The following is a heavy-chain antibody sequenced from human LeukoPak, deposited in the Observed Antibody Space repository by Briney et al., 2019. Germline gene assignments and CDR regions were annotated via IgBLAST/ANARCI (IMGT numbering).Heavy chain of an antibody. V-gene: IGHV3-23*01. CDR2: ISGSGGST. CDR1: GFTFSSYG. Sequence: GGSLRLSCAASGFTFSSYGMSWVRQAPGKGLEWVSGISGSGGSTYYADSVKGRFTISRDNSKNTVYLQMNSLRAEDTAVYYCARDPDPIYYYDSSGYSDDYWGQGTLVTVSS. D-gene: IGHD3-22*01. CDR3: ARDPDPIYYYDSSGYSDDY. J-gene: IGHJ4*02.